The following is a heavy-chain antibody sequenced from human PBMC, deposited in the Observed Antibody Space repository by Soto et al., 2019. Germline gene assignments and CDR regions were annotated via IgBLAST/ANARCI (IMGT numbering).Heavy chain of an antibody. J-gene: IGHJ6*02. V-gene: IGHV3-23*01. CDR3: AKDRTARYCSSTSCYTGIGGMDV. Sequence: GGSMRLSCAASGFTFSSYAMSWVRQAPGKGLEWVSAISGSGGSTYYADSVKGRFTISRDNSKNTLYLQMNSLRAEDTAVYYCAKDRTARYCSSTSCYTGIGGMDVWGQGTTVTVSS. CDR2: ISGSGGST. CDR1: GFTFSSYA. D-gene: IGHD2-2*02.